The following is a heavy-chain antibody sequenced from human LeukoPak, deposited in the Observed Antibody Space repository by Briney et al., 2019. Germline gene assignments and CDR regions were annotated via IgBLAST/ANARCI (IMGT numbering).Heavy chain of an antibody. J-gene: IGHJ3*02. CDR2: IYPGDSET. D-gene: IGHD2-21*01. Sequence: GESLKISCQGFGYSFTSFWIGWVRQMPGKGLEWMGIIYPGDSETRYIPSFQGQVTFLGDKSINTAYLQWSSLKASDTAIYYCAAIRSYSDAFDIWGQGTTVTVTS. V-gene: IGHV5-51*01. CDR3: AAIRSYSDAFDI. CDR1: GYSFTSFW.